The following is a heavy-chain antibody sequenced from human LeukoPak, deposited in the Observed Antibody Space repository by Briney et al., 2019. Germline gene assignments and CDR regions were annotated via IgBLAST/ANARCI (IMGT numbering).Heavy chain of an antibody. V-gene: IGHV1-69*06. CDR3: ARGDYDILTGSLFH. J-gene: IGHJ4*02. CDR1: GGTFSSYA. D-gene: IGHD3-9*01. CDR2: IIPIFGTA. Sequence: ASVKVSCKASGGTFSSYAISWVRQAPGQGLEWMGGIIPIFGTANYAQKFRGRVTITADKSTSTAYMELSSLRSEDTAVYYCARGDYDILTGSLFHWGQGTLVTVSS.